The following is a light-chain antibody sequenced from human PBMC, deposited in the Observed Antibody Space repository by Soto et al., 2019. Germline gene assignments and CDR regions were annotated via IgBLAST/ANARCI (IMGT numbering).Light chain of an antibody. CDR1: QSVSTY. V-gene: IGKV3-11*01. Sequence: EIVFTQSPATLSLPHGERATLSCRASQSVSTYLAWYQHKPGQAPRLLISDASNRATGIPIRFNGSGSRTDFTLTISSLEPEDIGIYFCQQRSNWPPAFGQGTRLETK. CDR2: DAS. J-gene: IGKJ5*01. CDR3: QQRSNWPPA.